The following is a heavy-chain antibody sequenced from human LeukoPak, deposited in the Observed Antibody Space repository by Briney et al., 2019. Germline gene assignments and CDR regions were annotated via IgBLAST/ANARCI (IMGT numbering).Heavy chain of an antibody. V-gene: IGHV4-39*07. CDR2: IYYSGST. Sequence: SETLSLTCTVSGGSISSSSYYWGWIRQPPGKGLEWIGSIYYSGSTYYNPSLKSRVTISVDTSKNQFSLKLSSVTAADTAVYYCASIPDTAMVSIDPWGQGTLVTVSS. J-gene: IGHJ5*02. CDR3: ASIPDTAMVSIDP. D-gene: IGHD5-18*01. CDR1: GGSISSSSYY.